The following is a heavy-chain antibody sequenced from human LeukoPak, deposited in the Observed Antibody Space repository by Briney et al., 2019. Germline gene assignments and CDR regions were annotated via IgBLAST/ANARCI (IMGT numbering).Heavy chain of an antibody. V-gene: IGHV3-53*01. Sequence: GGSLRLSCAASGFTVNNNYMRWVRQAPGKGLEWVSLIYSGGETHYANSVKGRFTISRDDSQNTIYLQMDSLRAEDTAVYYCATSSPRNYFDHWGQGTLVTVSS. CDR2: IYSGGET. J-gene: IGHJ4*02. CDR1: GFTVNNNY. CDR3: ATSSPRNYFDH. D-gene: IGHD1-14*01.